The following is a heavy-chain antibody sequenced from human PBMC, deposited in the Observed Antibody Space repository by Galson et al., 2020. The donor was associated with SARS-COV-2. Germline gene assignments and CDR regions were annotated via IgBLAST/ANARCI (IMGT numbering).Heavy chain of an antibody. Sequence: GGSLRLSCAASGFTFSSYAMHWVRQAPGKGLEWVAVISYDGSNKYYADSVKGRFTISRDNSKNTLYLQMNSLRAEDTAVYYCASDPRPSDIVPAAMFGIKDYYFYGMDVWGQGTTVTVSS. CDR1: GFTFSSYA. CDR3: ASDPRPSDIVPAAMFGIKDYYFYGMDV. D-gene: IGHD2-2*01. V-gene: IGHV3-30-3*01. J-gene: IGHJ6*02. CDR2: ISYDGSNK.